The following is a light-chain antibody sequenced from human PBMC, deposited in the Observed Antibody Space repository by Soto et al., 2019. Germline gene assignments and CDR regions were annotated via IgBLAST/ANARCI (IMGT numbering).Light chain of an antibody. CDR3: QQYNNWPPRT. J-gene: IGKJ1*01. CDR2: GAS. CDR1: QSVSSY. Sequence: EIVLTQSPATLSLSPGERATLCCRASQSVSSYLAWYQQKPGQAPRLLIYGASTRATGIPARFSGSGSGTEFTLTISSLQSEDFAVYYCQQYNNWPPRTFGQGTKVDIK. V-gene: IGKV3-15*01.